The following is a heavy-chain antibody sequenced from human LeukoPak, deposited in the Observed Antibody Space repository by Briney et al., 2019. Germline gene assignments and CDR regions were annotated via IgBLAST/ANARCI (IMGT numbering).Heavy chain of an antibody. D-gene: IGHD5-18*01. CDR1: GFTFSSYW. CDR2: INTDGSST. CDR3: ARGRHLYSYAYDYYMDV. V-gene: IGHV3-74*01. Sequence: PGGSLRLSCAASGFTFSSYWMHWVRQAPGKGLVWVSRINTDGSSTNYADSVKGRFTISSDNAKNTLYLQVDSLRAEDTAVYYCARGRHLYSYAYDYYMDVWGKGTTVTISS. J-gene: IGHJ6*03.